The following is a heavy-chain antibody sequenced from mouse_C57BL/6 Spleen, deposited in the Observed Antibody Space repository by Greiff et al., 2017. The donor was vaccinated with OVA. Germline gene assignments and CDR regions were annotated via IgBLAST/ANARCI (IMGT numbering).Heavy chain of an antibody. CDR3: ANDIYYGNHYAMDY. J-gene: IGHJ4*01. CDR2: IYPGSGNT. V-gene: IGHV1-66*01. Sequence: QVQLQQSGPELVKPGASVKISCKASGYSFTSYYIHWVKQRPGQGLEWIGWIYPGSGNTKYNEKFKGKATLTADTSSSTAYMQLSSLTSEDSAVYYCANDIYYGNHYAMDYWGQGTSVTVSS. CDR1: GYSFTSYY. D-gene: IGHD2-1*01.